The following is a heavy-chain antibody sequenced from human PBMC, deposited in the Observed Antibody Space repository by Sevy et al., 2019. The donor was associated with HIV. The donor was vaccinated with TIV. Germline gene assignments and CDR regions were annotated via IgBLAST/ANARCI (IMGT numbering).Heavy chain of an antibody. D-gene: IGHD1-26*01. CDR3: ARSGGSYDYGMDV. Sequence: GGSLRLSCAASEFTFSSYWMSWVRQAPGKGLEWVANIKQDGSEKYYVDSVKGRFTISRDNAKNSLYRQMNGLRAEDTAVYYCARSGGSYDYGMDVWGQGTTVTVSS. CDR1: EFTFSSYW. V-gene: IGHV3-7*01. J-gene: IGHJ6*02. CDR2: IKQDGSEK.